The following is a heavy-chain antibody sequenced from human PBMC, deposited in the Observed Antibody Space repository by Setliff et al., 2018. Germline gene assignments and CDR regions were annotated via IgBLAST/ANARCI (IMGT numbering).Heavy chain of an antibody. CDR1: GYSFTKYF. D-gene: IGHD3-9*01. J-gene: IGHJ4*02. CDR3: VRQDILTGYYAFDY. Sequence: ASVKVSCKTSGYSFTKYFLHWVRQAPGQGLEWMGRVFTATDDTQFRTVFQGRVSVTRDTSMSTTYMELSGLRSDDTAVYYCVRQDILTGYYAFDYWGQGTLVTV. V-gene: IGHV1-2*06. CDR2: VFTATDDT.